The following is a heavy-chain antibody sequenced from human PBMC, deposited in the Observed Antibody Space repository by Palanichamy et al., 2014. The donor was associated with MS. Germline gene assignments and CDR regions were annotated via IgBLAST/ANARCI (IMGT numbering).Heavy chain of an antibody. V-gene: IGHV1-3*04. Sequence: QVQLVQSGAEVNKPGASVKVSCMASGYTFTNYIIHWVRQAPGQRLEWMGWINIGNGNTKYSQNFQDRVTSTRDTSASTAYMELSSLRSEDTAVYYCVRKISGNNYGFDFWGQGTLVTVSS. CDR1: GYTFTNYI. CDR3: VRKISGNNYGFDF. J-gene: IGHJ4*02. D-gene: IGHD5-18*01. CDR2: INIGNGNT.